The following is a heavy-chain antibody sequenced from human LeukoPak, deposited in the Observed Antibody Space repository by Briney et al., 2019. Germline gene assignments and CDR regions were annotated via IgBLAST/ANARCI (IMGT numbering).Heavy chain of an antibody. V-gene: IGHV1-69*05. CDR2: IIPIFGTA. D-gene: IGHD3-10*01. Sequence: GSSVKVSCKASGGTFSSYAISWVRQAPGQGLEWMGGIIPIFGTANYAQKFQGRVTMTRDTSISTAYMELSRLRSDDTAVYYCARDPGVSENWFDPWGQGTLVTVSS. CDR1: GGTFSSYA. CDR3: ARDPGVSENWFDP. J-gene: IGHJ5*02.